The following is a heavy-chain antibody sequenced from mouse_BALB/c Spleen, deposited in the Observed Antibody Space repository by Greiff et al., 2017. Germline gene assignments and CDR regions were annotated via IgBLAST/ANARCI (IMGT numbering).Heavy chain of an antibody. CDR3: ARHRGIYYGYDDYFDY. V-gene: IGHV5-12-2*01. Sequence: EVQLMESGGGLVQPGGSLKLSCAASGFTFSSYTMSWVRQTPEKRLEWVAYISNGGGSTYYPDTVKGRFTISRDNAKNTLYLQMSSLKSEDTAMYYCARHRGIYYGYDDYFDYWGQGTTLTVSS. CDR1: GFTFSSYT. CDR2: ISNGGGST. J-gene: IGHJ2*01. D-gene: IGHD2-2*01.